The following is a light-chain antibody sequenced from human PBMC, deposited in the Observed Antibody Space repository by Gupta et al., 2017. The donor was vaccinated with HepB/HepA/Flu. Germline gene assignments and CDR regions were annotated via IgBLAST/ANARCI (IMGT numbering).Light chain of an antibody. CDR2: GKN. CDR3: SSQDISGKQLI. CDR1: SLRSCS. V-gene: IGLV3-19*01. Sequence: SSELTQDPSMSVALGQTVRITCPGDSLRSCSASWYQQTPGQAPVLLDYGKNHRPSGIADRFSGSTSGATASFTITVSQADDEADYYCSSQDISGKQLIFGGGTKLTVL. J-gene: IGLJ2*01.